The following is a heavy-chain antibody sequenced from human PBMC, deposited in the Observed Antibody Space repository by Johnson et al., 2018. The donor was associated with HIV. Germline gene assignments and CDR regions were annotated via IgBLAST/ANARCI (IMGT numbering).Heavy chain of an antibody. CDR1: KFTFSSYP. V-gene: IGHV3-30*04. CDR3: ARKVDSRVLWGGGAFDI. CDR2: ISYAGTNK. J-gene: IGHJ3*02. D-gene: IGHD1-26*01. Sequence: QVQLVESGGGVVQPGRSLRLSCAASKFTFSSYPMHWVRQAPGKGLEWVALISYAGTNKYYADSAKGRFTISRDNSRHTLFLQMTSLRVGDTAAYFCARKVDSRVLWGGGAFDIWGQGTMVTVSS.